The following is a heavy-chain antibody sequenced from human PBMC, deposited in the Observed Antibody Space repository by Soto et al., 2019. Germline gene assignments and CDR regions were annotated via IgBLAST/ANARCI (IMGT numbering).Heavy chain of an antibody. CDR3: ARICVDVPE. CDR1: GPTFIAYY. Sequence: QLVQSGAEVKRPGASVKVSCKTSGPTFIAYYIHWVRQAPGQGLEWMGWIDPKSGGTTYEQKFLGRVTMTRDTSINTAYMELHTLTSDDTALYYCARICVDVPEWGQGTLITVAS. CDR2: IDPKSGGT. D-gene: IGHD5-12*01. V-gene: IGHV1-2*02. J-gene: IGHJ4*02.